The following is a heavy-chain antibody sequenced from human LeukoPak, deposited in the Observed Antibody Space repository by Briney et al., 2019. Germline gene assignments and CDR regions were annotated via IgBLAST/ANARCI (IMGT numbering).Heavy chain of an antibody. D-gene: IGHD1-1*01. Sequence: PSETLSLTCTVSGGSISSGSYYYGWIRQPAGKGLEWIGHIYYLGTTTYNPSLRSRVTISMDASKNQFSLNLTSVTAADTAVYYCAVTWNADRTFAPWGQGILVTVS. CDR3: AVTWNADRTFAP. CDR2: IYYLGTT. CDR1: GGSISSGSYY. J-gene: IGHJ5*02. V-gene: IGHV4-61*10.